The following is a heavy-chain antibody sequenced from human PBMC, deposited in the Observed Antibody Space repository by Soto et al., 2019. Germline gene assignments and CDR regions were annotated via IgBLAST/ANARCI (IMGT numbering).Heavy chain of an antibody. D-gene: IGHD4-17*01. Sequence: SVKVSCKASGFTFTSSAVQWVRQARGQRLEWIGWIVVGSGNTNYAQKFQERVTITRDMSTSTAYMELSSLRSEDTAVYYCAADSTYGDAHYYYYYGMDVWGQGTTVTVSS. V-gene: IGHV1-58*01. CDR1: GFTFTSSA. CDR3: AADSTYGDAHYYYYYGMDV. J-gene: IGHJ6*02. CDR2: IVVGSGNT.